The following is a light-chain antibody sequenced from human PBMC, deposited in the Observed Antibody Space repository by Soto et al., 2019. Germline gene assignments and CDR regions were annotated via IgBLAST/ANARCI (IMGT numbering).Light chain of an antibody. CDR3: RSYTSDITTYV. J-gene: IGLJ1*01. CDR1: SSDVGGYNY. CDR2: EVT. V-gene: IGLV2-14*01. Sequence: QSALTQPASVSGSPGQSITISCTGTSSDVGGYNYVSWYQHHPGKAPKLMIFEVTNRPSGVSNRFSGSKSGNTASLTVSGLQADDEADYHCRSYTSDITTYVFGTGTKVTVL.